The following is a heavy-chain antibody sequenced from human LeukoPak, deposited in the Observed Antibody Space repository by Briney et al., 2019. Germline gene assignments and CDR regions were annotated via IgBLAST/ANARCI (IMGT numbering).Heavy chain of an antibody. D-gene: IGHD4-17*01. V-gene: IGHV3-33*01. J-gene: IGHJ5*02. CDR1: GFTFSSYG. CDR3: AREDYGDYFSVKPHGWFDP. Sequence: GGSLRLSCAASGFTFSSYGMHWVRQAPGKGLEWVAVIWYDGSNKYYADSVKGRFTISRDNAKNSLYLQMNSLRAEDTAVYYCAREDYGDYFSVKPHGWFDPWGQGTLVTVSS. CDR2: IWYDGSNK.